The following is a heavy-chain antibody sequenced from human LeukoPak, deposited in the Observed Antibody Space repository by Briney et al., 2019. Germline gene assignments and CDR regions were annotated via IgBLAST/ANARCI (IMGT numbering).Heavy chain of an antibody. CDR2: ISDDGNNK. V-gene: IGHV3-30*04. Sequence: GGSLRLSCAASEFTFSNYAIHWVRQAPGKGLEWVTIISDDGNNKYYADSVKGRFTISRDISKNTVYLQMNSLRDDDTALYYCARDGYYYDSSLDSWGQGTLVTVSS. J-gene: IGHJ4*02. CDR1: EFTFSNYA. D-gene: IGHD3-22*01. CDR3: ARDGYYYDSSLDS.